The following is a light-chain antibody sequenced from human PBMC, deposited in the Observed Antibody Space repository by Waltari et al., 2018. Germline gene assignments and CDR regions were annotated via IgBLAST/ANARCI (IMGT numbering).Light chain of an antibody. CDR3: QSYDPPTRV. CDR1: SGSRCNNY. J-gene: IGLJ3*02. Sequence: LMLTQPHSVSQLPGKPVTISCTRHSGSRCNNYVPCYQQRPGSGPTIVIYEYNQRPSGVPDRFSGSIDSSSNSASLIISGLKTEDEADYYCQSYDPPTRVFGGGTKLTVL. CDR2: EYN. V-gene: IGLV6-57*04.